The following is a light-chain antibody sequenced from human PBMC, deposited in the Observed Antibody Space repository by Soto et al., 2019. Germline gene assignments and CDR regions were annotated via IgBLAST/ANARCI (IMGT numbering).Light chain of an antibody. Sequence: VRRSPATLSSFTGDRVTLSCRASQYINTRLAWYQHRPGQAPRLLIYQTSIRAAGIPARFSASGSGTDFTLTISDVQPEDFALYYCHQRQSWPRTFGQGTKVDIK. V-gene: IGKV3-11*01. CDR1: QYINTR. CDR3: HQRQSWPRT. J-gene: IGKJ1*01. CDR2: QTS.